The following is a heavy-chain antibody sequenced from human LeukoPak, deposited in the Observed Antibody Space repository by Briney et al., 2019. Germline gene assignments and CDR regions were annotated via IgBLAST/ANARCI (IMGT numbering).Heavy chain of an antibody. V-gene: IGHV1-18*01. J-gene: IGHJ5*02. D-gene: IGHD2-15*01. Sequence: GASVKVSCKASGYTFTNYDINWVRQATGQGLEWMGWNSGYNGKTKYAQKLQDRVTMTTDTSTTTAYMELRSLRSDDTAVYYCARAGAVVDNWFDPWGQGTLVTVSS. CDR3: ARAGAVVDNWFDP. CDR2: NSGYNGKT. CDR1: GYTFTNYD.